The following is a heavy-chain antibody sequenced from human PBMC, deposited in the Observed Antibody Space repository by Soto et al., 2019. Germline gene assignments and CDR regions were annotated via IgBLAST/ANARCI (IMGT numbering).Heavy chain of an antibody. D-gene: IGHD6-13*01. Sequence: EVQLVESGGGLVQPGGTLRLSCAASGFTFSNYDMHWVRQATGPGLEWVSAIATAGDPYYPGSVKGRFTISRENAKNSLYLQMNSLRAGDTAVYYCARGAIEAAVGTFDIWGQGTMVTFSS. V-gene: IGHV3-13*05. J-gene: IGHJ3*02. CDR2: IATAGDP. CDR3: ARGAIEAAVGTFDI. CDR1: GFTFSNYD.